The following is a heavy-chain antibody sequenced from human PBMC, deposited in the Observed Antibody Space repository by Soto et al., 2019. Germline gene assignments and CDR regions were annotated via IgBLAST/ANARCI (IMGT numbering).Heavy chain of an antibody. D-gene: IGHD6-19*01. J-gene: IGHJ4*02. CDR3: ARGSSGWYSNFDY. CDR2: IYHSGST. Sequence: XXTLSLACAVSGGSIRSNNWCSWVRQPPGKGLEWIGEIYHSGSTNYNPSLKSRVTISVDKSKNQFSLKLSSVTAADTAVYYCARGSSGWYSNFDYWGQGTLVTVSS. CDR1: GGSIRSNNW. V-gene: IGHV4-4*02.